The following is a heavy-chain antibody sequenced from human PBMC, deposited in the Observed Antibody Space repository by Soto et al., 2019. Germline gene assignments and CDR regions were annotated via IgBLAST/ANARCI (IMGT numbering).Heavy chain of an antibody. CDR2: IYYSGST. J-gene: IGHJ4*02. Sequence: SETPSPPCTVSGGSISSSSYYRGWIRHPPGKGLECIWSIYYSGSTYYNPSLKSRVTISVDTSKNQFSLKLSSVTAADTAVYYCASSDYYDSSGYMYWGQGTLVTVSS. CDR3: ASSDYYDSSGYMY. D-gene: IGHD3-22*01. CDR1: GGSISSSSYY. V-gene: IGHV4-39*01.